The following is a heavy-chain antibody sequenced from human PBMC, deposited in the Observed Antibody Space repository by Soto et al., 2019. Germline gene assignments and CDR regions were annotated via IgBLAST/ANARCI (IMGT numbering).Heavy chain of an antibody. Sequence: SETLSLTCTVSGDSMSSSNWWNWVRQPPGKGLEWIGEAHHSGRTNYNPSLKSRVTISVDRSQNHFSLQLTSATAADTAVYYCARSEATALDYWGQGTLVTVSS. CDR1: GDSMSSSNW. J-gene: IGHJ4*02. CDR2: AHHSGRT. CDR3: ARSEATALDY. V-gene: IGHV4-4*02.